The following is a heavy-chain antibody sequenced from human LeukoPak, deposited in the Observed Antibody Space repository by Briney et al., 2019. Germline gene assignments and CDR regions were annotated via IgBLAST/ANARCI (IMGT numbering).Heavy chain of an antibody. D-gene: IGHD4/OR15-4a*01. J-gene: IGHJ4*02. CDR1: GGSISSYY. Sequence: SETLSLTCTVSGGSISSYYWSWIRQPPGKGLEWIGEINHSGSTNYNPSLQSRVTISVDTPKNQFSLKLSSVTAADTAVYYCARAYLWWVPDYWGQGTLVTVSS. CDR2: INHSGST. V-gene: IGHV4-34*01. CDR3: ARAYLWWVPDY.